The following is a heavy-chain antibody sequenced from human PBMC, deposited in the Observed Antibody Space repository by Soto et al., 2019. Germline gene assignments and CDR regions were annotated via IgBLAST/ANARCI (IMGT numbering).Heavy chain of an antibody. D-gene: IGHD3-10*01. V-gene: IGHV1-69*02. CDR1: GGTFSSYT. J-gene: IGHJ5*02. CDR3: ARRITMVRGPNWFDP. CDR2: IIPILGIA. Sequence: QVQLVQSGAKVKKPGSSVKVSCKASGGTFSSYTISWVRQAPGQGLEWMGRIIPILGIANYAQKFQGRVTITADKSTSTAYMELSSLRSEDTAVYYCARRITMVRGPNWFDPWGQGTLVTVSS.